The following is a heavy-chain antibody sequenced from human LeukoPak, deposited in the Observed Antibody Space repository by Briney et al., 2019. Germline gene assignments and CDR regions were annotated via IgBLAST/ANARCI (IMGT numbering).Heavy chain of an antibody. Sequence: PGGSLRLSCAASGFTFSDYYMSWIRQAPGKGLEWVSYISSSGSTIYYADSVKGRFTISRDNAKNSLYLQMNSLRAEDTAVYYCARDRKGLYYDSSGSMDYWGQGTLVTVSS. V-gene: IGHV3-11*01. J-gene: IGHJ4*02. CDR3: ARDRKGLYYDSSGSMDY. CDR2: ISSSGSTI. CDR1: GFTFSDYY. D-gene: IGHD3-22*01.